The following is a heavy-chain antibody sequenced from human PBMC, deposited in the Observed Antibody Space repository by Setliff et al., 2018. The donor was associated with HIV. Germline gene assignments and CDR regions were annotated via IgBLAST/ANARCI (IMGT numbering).Heavy chain of an antibody. CDR1: GGSLSGYY. V-gene: IGHV4-34*01. CDR2: INHSGST. Sequence: PSETLSLTCAVYGGSLSGYYWTWIRQPPGKGLEWIGEINHSGSTNYNPSLKRRVTISIDTSKNQFSLKLSSVTAADTALYYCAPRHHKYGFLWGQGTLVTVSS. D-gene: IGHD3-10*01. CDR3: APRHHKYGFL. J-gene: IGHJ4*02.